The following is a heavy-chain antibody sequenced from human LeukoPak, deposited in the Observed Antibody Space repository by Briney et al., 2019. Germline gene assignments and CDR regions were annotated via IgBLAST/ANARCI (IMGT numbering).Heavy chain of an antibody. CDR2: INPSGGST. Sequence: ASVKVSCKASGYTFTSYDINWVRQAPGQGLECMGIINPSGGSTSYAQKFQGTVTMTRDTSISTAYMELSRLRSDDTAVYYCARDRGRRITIFGVVLGYIDYWGQGTLVTVSS. V-gene: IGHV1-46*01. CDR1: GYTFTSYD. D-gene: IGHD3-3*01. J-gene: IGHJ4*02. CDR3: ARDRGRRITIFGVVLGYIDY.